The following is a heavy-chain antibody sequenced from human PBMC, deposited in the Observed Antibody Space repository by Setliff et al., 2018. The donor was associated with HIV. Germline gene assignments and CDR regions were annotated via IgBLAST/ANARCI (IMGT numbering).Heavy chain of an antibody. D-gene: IGHD6-19*01. Sequence: PGGSLSLSCATSGFTFSYYGMHWVRQAPGKGLEWVAFIRYDDTYKYYADSVKGRFTISRDNSKNTLYLQMNSLRAEDTAVYYCTKNLYRSPWSPLDYWGQGTLVTVSS. CDR2: IRYDDTYK. CDR3: TKNLYRSPWSPLDY. CDR1: GFTFSYYG. V-gene: IGHV3-30*02. J-gene: IGHJ4*02.